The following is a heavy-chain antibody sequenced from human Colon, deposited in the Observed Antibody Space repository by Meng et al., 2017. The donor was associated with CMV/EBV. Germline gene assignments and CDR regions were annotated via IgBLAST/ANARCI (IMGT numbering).Heavy chain of an antibody. CDR2: ISTSGTNI. CDR3: ARARSPTHFDY. CDR1: GFTFSSYT. V-gene: IGHV3-21*01. Sequence: GGSLRLSCATSGFTFSSYTMHWVRQAPGKGLEWVSSISTSGTNIYYADSVKGRFTISRDNSRNTLYLQMNSLRDGDTGLYYCARARSPTHFDYWGQGALVTVSS. J-gene: IGHJ4*02.